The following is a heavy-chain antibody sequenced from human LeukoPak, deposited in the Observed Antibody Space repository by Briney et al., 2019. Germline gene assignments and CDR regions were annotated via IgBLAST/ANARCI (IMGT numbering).Heavy chain of an antibody. CDR3: ASEPASDY. Sequence: PGGSLRLSCAASGFTFSSYGMHWVRQAPGKGLEWVAVISYDGSNKYYADSVKGRFTISRDNSKNTLYLQMNSLRAEDTAVYYCASEPASDYWGQGTLVTVSS. J-gene: IGHJ4*02. D-gene: IGHD2-2*01. V-gene: IGHV3-30*03. CDR1: GFTFSSYG. CDR2: ISYDGSNK.